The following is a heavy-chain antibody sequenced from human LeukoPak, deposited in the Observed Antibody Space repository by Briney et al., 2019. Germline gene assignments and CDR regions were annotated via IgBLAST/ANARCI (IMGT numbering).Heavy chain of an antibody. CDR3: ASGISMTAEAFDI. Sequence: PGGSLRLSCAASGFTFSDHRMDWVRQAPGKGLEWVARIRNKVNSYSTVYAASVKGRFTISRDDSKNSLYLQMNSLKTEDTAVYYCASGISMTAEAFDIWGQGTMVTVSS. V-gene: IGHV3-72*01. J-gene: IGHJ3*02. CDR2: IRNKVNSYST. D-gene: IGHD3-22*01. CDR1: GFTFSDHR.